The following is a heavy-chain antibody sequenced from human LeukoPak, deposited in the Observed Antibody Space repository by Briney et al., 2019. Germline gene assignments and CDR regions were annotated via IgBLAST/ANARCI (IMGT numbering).Heavy chain of an antibody. D-gene: IGHD3-3*01. CDR1: GLTFDTYG. Sequence: PGGSLRLSCTVSGLTFDTYGMSWVRQAPGKGLEWVSAISASGSNTHYADSVKGRVIISRDNSKNTLYLEMNSLRAEDTALYYCARLLARVDINSVDAFDIWGQGTMVTVSS. J-gene: IGHJ3*02. V-gene: IGHV3-23*01. CDR2: ISASGSNT. CDR3: ARLLARVDINSVDAFDI.